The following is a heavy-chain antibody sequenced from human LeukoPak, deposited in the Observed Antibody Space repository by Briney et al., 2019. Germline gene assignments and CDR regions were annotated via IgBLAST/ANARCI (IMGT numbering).Heavy chain of an antibody. J-gene: IGHJ4*02. CDR2: IIPMFETA. CDR1: GGTFNSYA. V-gene: IGHV1-69*01. CDR3: ARSPHILTGENFDF. Sequence: SVKVSCKASGGTFNSYAISWVRQAPGQGLEWMGGIIPMFETANYAQKFQGRVTITADEFTTTVYMELSSLRSDDTAVFYCARSPHILTGENFDFWGQGTLVTVSS. D-gene: IGHD3-9*01.